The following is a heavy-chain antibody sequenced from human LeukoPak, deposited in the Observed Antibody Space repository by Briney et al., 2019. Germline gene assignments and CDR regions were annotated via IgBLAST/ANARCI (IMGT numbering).Heavy chain of an antibody. V-gene: IGHV4-34*01. Sequence: SETLSLTCAVYGGSFSGYYWSWIRQPPGKGLEWIGEINHSGSTNYNPSLKSRVTISVDTSKNQFSLKLSSVTAADTAVYYCARARGRFLEWLSPKNYYFDYWGQGTLVTVSS. J-gene: IGHJ4*02. D-gene: IGHD3-3*01. CDR3: ARARGRFLEWLSPKNYYFDY. CDR2: INHSGST. CDR1: GGSFSGYY.